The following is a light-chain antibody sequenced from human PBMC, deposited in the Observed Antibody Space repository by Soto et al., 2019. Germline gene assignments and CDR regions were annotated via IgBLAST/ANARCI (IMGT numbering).Light chain of an antibody. V-gene: IGKV1-5*03. CDR3: QHYSSYSEA. CDR2: KAS. J-gene: IGKJ1*01. Sequence: DIQMTQSPSTLSGSVGDRVTITCRASQTISSWLAWYQQKPGKAPKLLIYKASTLISGVPSRFRCSGSGTEFTLTISSLQPDDFATYYCQHYSSYSEAFGQGTKVERK. CDR1: QTISSW.